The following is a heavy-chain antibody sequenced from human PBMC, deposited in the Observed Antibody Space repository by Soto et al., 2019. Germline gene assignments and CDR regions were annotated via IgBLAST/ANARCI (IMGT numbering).Heavy chain of an antibody. CDR1: GFTFSSYS. CDR2: ISSSSSYI. J-gene: IGHJ6*02. V-gene: IGHV3-21*01. Sequence: PGGSLRLSCAASGFTFSSYSMNWVRQAPGKGLEWVSSISSSSSYIYYADSVKGRFTISRDNAKNSLYLQMNSLRAEDTAVYYCARGDSVVVVAATTPYYYYGMDVWGQGTTVTVSS. CDR3: ARGDSVVVVAATTPYYYYGMDV. D-gene: IGHD2-15*01.